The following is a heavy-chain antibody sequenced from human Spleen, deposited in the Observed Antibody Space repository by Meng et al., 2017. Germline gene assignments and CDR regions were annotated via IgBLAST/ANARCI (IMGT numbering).Heavy chain of an antibody. J-gene: IGHJ4*02. CDR3: AKVVRDYYTSSGDCDY. V-gene: IGHV3-23*01. CDR1: GFTFRSYA. CDR2: ISGSGDTT. D-gene: IGHD3-22*01. Sequence: GSLRLSCAASGFTFRSYAMTWVRQAPGKGLEWVSIISGSGDTTAYAQSVKGRFTISRDNSKNTLILQMNSLRAEDTARYYCAKVVRDYYTSSGDCDYWGQGTLVTVSS.